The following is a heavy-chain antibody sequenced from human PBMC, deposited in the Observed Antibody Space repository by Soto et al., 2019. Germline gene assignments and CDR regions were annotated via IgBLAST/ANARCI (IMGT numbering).Heavy chain of an antibody. Sequence: QVQLAQSGAEVKKPGSSVTVSCKASGGIFSSYAISWVRQAHGQGLEWMGGIIPLFGITNYAQKFQGTVTIAADESTSTVYMDVLGLRVDDTAVDYCVLCIVATQTDYHCCVEVWGHGTTVTVCS. CDR1: GGIFSSYA. V-gene: IGHV1-69*01. CDR3: VLCIVATQTDYHCCVEV. D-gene: IGHD5-12*01. J-gene: IGHJ6*02. CDR2: IIPLFGIT.